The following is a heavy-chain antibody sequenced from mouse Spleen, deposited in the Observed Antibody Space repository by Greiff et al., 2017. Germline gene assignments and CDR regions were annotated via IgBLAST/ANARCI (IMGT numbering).Heavy chain of an antibody. V-gene: IGHV1-50*01. D-gene: IGHD1-1*01. CDR1: GYTFTSYW. CDR2: IDPSDSYT. Sequence: QVQLQQPGAELVKPGASVKLSCKASGYTFTSYWMQWVKQRPGQGLEWIGEIDPSDSYTNYNQKFKGKATLTVDTSSSTAYMQLSSLTSEDSAVYYCARGGTVVARDWYFDVWGTGTTVTVSS. J-gene: IGHJ1*03. CDR3: ARGGTVVARDWYFDV.